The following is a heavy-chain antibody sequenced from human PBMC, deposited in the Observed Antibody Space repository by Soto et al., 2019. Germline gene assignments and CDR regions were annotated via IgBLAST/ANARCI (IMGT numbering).Heavy chain of an antibody. D-gene: IGHD2-15*01. V-gene: IGHV1-46*01. Sequence: ASVKVSCKASGYTFTSYYMHWVRQAPGQGLEWMGIINPSGGSTSYAQKFQGRVTMTRDTSTSTAYMELGSLRSEDTAVYFLADCSSGCCSSFGYWGQGPPGTVSS. CDR1: GYTFTSYY. CDR3: ADCSSGCCSSFGY. J-gene: IGHJ4*02. CDR2: INPSGGST.